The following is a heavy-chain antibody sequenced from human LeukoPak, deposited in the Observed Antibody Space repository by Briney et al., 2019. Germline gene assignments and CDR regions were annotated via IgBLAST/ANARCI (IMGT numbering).Heavy chain of an antibody. V-gene: IGHV3-33*08. J-gene: IGHJ3*02. Sequence: GGSLRLSCAASGFTFSSYWMSWVRQAPGKGLEWVAVIWYDGSNKYYADSVKGRFTISRDNSKNTLYLQMNSLRAEDTAVYYCARLAWWELQVVSAFDIWGQGTMVTVSS. CDR1: GFTFSSYW. CDR3: ARLAWWELQVVSAFDI. D-gene: IGHD1-26*01. CDR2: IWYDGSNK.